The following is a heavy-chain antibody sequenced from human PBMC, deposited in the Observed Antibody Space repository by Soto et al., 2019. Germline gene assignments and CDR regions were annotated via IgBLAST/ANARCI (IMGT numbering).Heavy chain of an antibody. CDR2: IYYSGST. CDR3: ASREYYYGSGTYYRPPDY. D-gene: IGHD3-10*01. Sequence: PWETLSLTCTVSGGSFSSGSYYWSWLRQPPGKGWEWFGCIYYSGSTNYNRSLRRRVTISVDKSNNQCSLKLSSVTAADTAVYYCASREYYYGSGTYYRPPDYWGQGTLVTVSS. CDR1: GGSFSSGSYY. V-gene: IGHV4-61*01. J-gene: IGHJ4*02.